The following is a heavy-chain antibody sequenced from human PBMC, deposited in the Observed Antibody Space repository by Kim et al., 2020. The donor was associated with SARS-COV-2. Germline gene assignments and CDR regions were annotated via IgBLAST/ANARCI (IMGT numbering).Heavy chain of an antibody. J-gene: IGHJ6*02. V-gene: IGHV4-31*03. CDR3: ARDSRYFDWLDGSYYYYYGMDV. Sequence: SETLSLTCTVSGGSISSGGYYWSWIRQHPGKGLEWIGYIYYSGSTYYNPSLKSRVTISVDTSKNQFSLKLSSVTAADTAVYYCARDSRYFDWLDGSYYYYYGMDVWGQGTTVTVSS. D-gene: IGHD3-9*01. CDR2: IYYSGST. CDR1: GGSISSGGYY.